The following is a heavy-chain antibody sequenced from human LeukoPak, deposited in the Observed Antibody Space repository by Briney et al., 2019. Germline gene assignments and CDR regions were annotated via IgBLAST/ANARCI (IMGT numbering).Heavy chain of an antibody. CDR1: GFTFSSYA. CDR2: ISYDGSNK. D-gene: IGHD3-3*02. V-gene: IGHV3-30*04. J-gene: IGHJ4*02. Sequence: GRSLRLSCAASGFTFSSYAMHWVRQAPGKGLEWVAVISYDGSNKYYADSVKGRFTISRDKSKNTLYLQMNSLRAEDTAVYYCARADALVELGYWGQGTLVTVSS. CDR3: ARADALVELGY.